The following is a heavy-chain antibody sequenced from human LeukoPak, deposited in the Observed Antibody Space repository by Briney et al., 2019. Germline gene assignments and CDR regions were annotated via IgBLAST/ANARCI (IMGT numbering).Heavy chain of an antibody. CDR2: LNTSSGIT. CDR3: ARVTAAGTWTFDI. D-gene: IGHD6-13*01. CDR1: GYIFTTFG. Sequence: GASVKVSCKASGYIFTTFGISWVRQAPGQGLEWMGWLNTSSGITTHAHDLQGRVTMTADTSTSTAYMELTDLRSEDTAVYYCARVTAAGTWTFDIWGQGTTVTVSS. V-gene: IGHV1-18*01. J-gene: IGHJ3*02.